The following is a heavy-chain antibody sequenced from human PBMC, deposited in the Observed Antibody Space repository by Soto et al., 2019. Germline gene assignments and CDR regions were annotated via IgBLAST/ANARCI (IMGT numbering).Heavy chain of an antibody. J-gene: IGHJ4*02. CDR3: ATLGTGNDWGVDH. CDR1: GFTFRIYN. V-gene: IGHV3-48*02. D-gene: IGHD3-9*01. CDR2: ISSNSNTI. Sequence: GGSLGISHTTSGFTFRIYNMKWVRHAPGYGLELVSYISSNSNTIYYACSVKGRFTISRDNAKNSLYLQMNSLRDDDTAVYYCATLGTGNDWGVDHWGQGTLVTVSS.